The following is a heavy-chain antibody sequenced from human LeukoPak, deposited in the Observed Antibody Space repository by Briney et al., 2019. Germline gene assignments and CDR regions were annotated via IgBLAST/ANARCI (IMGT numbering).Heavy chain of an antibody. D-gene: IGHD3-16*01. CDR3: AKAAMGEGYFFDN. V-gene: IGHV1-8*01. Sequence: GASVKVSCKASGFTFTSYDINWVRQATGQGLEWMGWMNSNSGNTGYAEKFRGRVTMTRNTSISTAYMELSSLRSEDTAVYYCAKAAMGEGYFFDNWGQGTLVTVSS. CDR1: GFTFTSYD. CDR2: MNSNSGNT. J-gene: IGHJ4*02.